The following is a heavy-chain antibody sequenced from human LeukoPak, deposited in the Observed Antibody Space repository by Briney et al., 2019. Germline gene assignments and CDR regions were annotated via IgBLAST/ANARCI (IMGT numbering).Heavy chain of an antibody. V-gene: IGHV1-69*05. J-gene: IGHJ4*02. Sequence: SVKVSCKASGGTFSSYAISWVRQAPGQGLEWMGRIIPIFGTANYAQKFQGRVTITTDESTSTAYMELSSLRSEDTAVYYCLRDSSGYYVGWGKGTLVTVSS. CDR1: GGTFSSYA. CDR3: LRDSSGYYVG. D-gene: IGHD3-22*01. CDR2: IIPIFGTA.